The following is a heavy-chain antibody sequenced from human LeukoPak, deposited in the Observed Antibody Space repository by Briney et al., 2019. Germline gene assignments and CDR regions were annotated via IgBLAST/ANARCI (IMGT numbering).Heavy chain of an antibody. CDR3: ASGIQLLRGPYNWFDP. D-gene: IGHD2-2*01. V-gene: IGHV1-2*02. CDR2: INPNSGGT. Sequence: ASVKVSCKASGYTFTSYYMHWVRQTPGQGLEWMGWINPNSGGTNYAQKFQGRVTMTRDTSISTAYMELSRLRSDDTAVYYCASGIQLLRGPYNWFDPWGQGTLVTVSS. CDR1: GYTFTSYY. J-gene: IGHJ5*02.